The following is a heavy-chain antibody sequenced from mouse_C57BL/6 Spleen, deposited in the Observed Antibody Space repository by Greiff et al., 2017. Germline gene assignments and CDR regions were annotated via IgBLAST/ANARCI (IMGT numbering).Heavy chain of an antibody. CDR2: IYPGGGYT. CDR1: GYTFTNYW. Sequence: QVQLQQSCAELVRPGTSVKMSCKASGYTFTNYWIGWAKQRPGHGLEWIGDIYPGGGYTNYNEKFKGKATLTADKSSSTAYMQFSSLTSEDSAIYYCAREDGSSYGYFDVWGTGTTVTVSS. J-gene: IGHJ1*03. CDR3: AREDGSSYGYFDV. V-gene: IGHV1-63*01. D-gene: IGHD1-1*01.